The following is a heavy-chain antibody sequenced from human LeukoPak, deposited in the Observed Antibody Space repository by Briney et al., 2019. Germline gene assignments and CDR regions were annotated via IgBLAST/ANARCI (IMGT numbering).Heavy chain of an antibody. Sequence: GGSLRLSCAASGFTFSSYSMNWVRQAPGKGLEWVSSISSSSSYIYYADSVKGRFTISRDNAKNSLYLQMNSLRAEDTAVYYCARDREVVPAAMDNWFDPWDRGTLVTVSS. CDR2: ISSSSSYI. D-gene: IGHD2-2*01. CDR3: ARDREVVPAAMDNWFDP. J-gene: IGHJ5*02. CDR1: GFTFSSYS. V-gene: IGHV3-21*01.